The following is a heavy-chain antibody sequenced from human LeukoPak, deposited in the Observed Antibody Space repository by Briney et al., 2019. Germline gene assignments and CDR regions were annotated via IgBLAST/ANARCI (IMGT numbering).Heavy chain of an antibody. CDR3: AKASDFDSSGFPIDVFDF. CDR1: GFTFSTFD. V-gene: IGHV3-23*01. D-gene: IGHD3-22*01. J-gene: IGHJ4*02. CDR2: ISGAGGTT. Sequence: GGSLRLSCAASGFTFSTFDMSWVRQAPRKGVQWVSTISGAGGTTLFADSVKGRFSISRDNSNNKVFLQMNSLRVEDTAVYYCAKASDFDSSGFPIDVFDFWGQGLLVSVAS.